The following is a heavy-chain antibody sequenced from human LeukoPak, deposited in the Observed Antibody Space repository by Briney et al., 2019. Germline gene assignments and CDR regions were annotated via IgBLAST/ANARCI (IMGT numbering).Heavy chain of an antibody. D-gene: IGHD2-2*01. V-gene: IGHV4-59*08. CDR3: ARRACSSTSCYFHWFDP. Sequence: SETLSLTCTVSGGSISSSYWSWIRQPPGKGLEWIGYIYYSGSTNYNPSLKSRVTISVDTSKNQFSLKLSSVTAADTAVYYCARRACSSTSCYFHWFDPWGQGTLVTVSS. CDR2: IYYSGST. J-gene: IGHJ5*02. CDR1: GGSISSSY.